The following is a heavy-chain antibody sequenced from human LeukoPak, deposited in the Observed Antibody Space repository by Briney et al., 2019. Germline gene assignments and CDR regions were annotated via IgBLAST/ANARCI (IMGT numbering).Heavy chain of an antibody. CDR1: GFTFSSYA. CDR2: ISGSGGST. CDR3: AKVNRQYQLLYYFDY. Sequence: PGGSLRLSCAASGFTFSSYAMSWVRQAPGKGLEWVSAISGSGGSTYYADSVKGRFTISRDNSKNTLYLQMNSLRAEDTAVYYCAKVNRQYQLLYYFDYWGREPWSPSPQ. V-gene: IGHV3-23*01. D-gene: IGHD2-2*01. J-gene: IGHJ4*02.